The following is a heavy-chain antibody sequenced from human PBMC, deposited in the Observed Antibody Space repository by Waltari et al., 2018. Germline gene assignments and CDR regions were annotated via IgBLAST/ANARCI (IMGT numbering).Heavy chain of an antibody. Sequence: EVQLLESGGGLVPPGGSLRLSCAASGFTFSSYAMSWVRQAPGKGLEWVSVIYSGGSTYYADSVKGRFTISRDNSKNTLYLQMNSLRAEDTAVYYCDLGLLDDAFDIWGQGTMVTVSS. J-gene: IGHJ3*02. CDR3: DLGLLDDAFDI. CDR1: GFTFSSYA. V-gene: IGHV3-23*03. CDR2: IYSGGST. D-gene: IGHD2-15*01.